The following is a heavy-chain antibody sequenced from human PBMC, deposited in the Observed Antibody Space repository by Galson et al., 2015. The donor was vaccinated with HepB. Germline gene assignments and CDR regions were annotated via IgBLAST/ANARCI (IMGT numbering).Heavy chain of an antibody. Sequence: ETLSLTCTVSGGSITTYYWSWIRQAPGKGLEWIGYIYHSGSTNYNSSLKSRVTISIDTSKNQFSLKLSSVTAADTAVYFCARDYCSGASCLDYWGQGTLVTVSS. D-gene: IGHD2-15*01. CDR3: ARDYCSGASCLDY. CDR1: GGSITTYY. J-gene: IGHJ4*02. V-gene: IGHV4-59*01. CDR2: IYHSGST.